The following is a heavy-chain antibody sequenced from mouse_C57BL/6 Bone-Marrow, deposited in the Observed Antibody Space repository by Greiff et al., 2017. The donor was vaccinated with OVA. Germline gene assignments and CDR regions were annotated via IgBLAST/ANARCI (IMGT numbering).Heavy chain of an antibody. V-gene: IGHV1-54*01. CDR2: INPGSGGT. CDR3: ARFYDGYYFDY. D-gene: IGHD2-3*01. Sequence: QVQLKQSGAELVRPGTSVKVSCKASGYAFTNYLIEWVKQRPGQGLEWIGVINPGSGGTNYNEKFKGKATLTADKSSSTAYMQLSSLTSEDSAVYYCARFYDGYYFDYWGQGTTLTVSS. CDR1: GYAFTNYL. J-gene: IGHJ2*01.